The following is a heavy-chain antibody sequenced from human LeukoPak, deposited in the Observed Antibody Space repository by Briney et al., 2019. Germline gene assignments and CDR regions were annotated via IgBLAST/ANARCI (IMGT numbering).Heavy chain of an antibody. Sequence: GGSLRLSCAASGFTFSTYAMSWVRQAPGKGLEWVSGINWNGGSTGYADSVKGRFTISRDNAKNSLYLQMNSLRAEDTAVYYCASYYGDYLFDYWGQGTLVTVSS. CDR2: INWNGGST. CDR1: GFTFSTYA. J-gene: IGHJ4*02. CDR3: ASYYGDYLFDY. V-gene: IGHV3-20*04. D-gene: IGHD4-17*01.